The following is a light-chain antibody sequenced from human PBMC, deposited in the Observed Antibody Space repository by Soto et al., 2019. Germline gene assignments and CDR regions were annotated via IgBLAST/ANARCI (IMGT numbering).Light chain of an antibody. Sequence: DIQMTQSPSSVSASVGDRVTITCRASQAISTWLAWYQQKPGKAPKLLIYAASNLQTGVPSRFSGSGSGTDFTLTISSLQPEDFGTYYWQQANSFPRTFGQGTKVEI. CDR2: AAS. CDR1: QAISTW. V-gene: IGKV1D-12*01. J-gene: IGKJ1*01. CDR3: QQANSFPRT.